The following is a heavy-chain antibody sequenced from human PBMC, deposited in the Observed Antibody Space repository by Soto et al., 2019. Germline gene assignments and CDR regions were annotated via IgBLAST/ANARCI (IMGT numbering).Heavy chain of an antibody. D-gene: IGHD6-13*01. J-gene: IGHJ6*02. CDR2: ISYDGSNK. CDR1: GFTFSSYG. V-gene: IGHV3-30*18. Sequence: QVQLVESGGGVVQPGRSLRLSCAASGFTFSSYGMHWVRQAPGKGLEWVAVISYDGSNKYYADSVKGRFTISRDNSKNTLYLQMNSLRAEDTAVYYCAKSNWPGYSSGWYFFGMDVWGQGTRVTVSS. CDR3: AKSNWPGYSSGWYFFGMDV.